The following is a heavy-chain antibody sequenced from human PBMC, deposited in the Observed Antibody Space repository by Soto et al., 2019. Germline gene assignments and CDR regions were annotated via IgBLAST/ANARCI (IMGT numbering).Heavy chain of an antibody. CDR2: IYWDDDK. Sequence: QITLKESGPTLVKPTQTLTLTCTFSGFSLSTSGVGVGWIRQPPGKALEWLALIYWDDDKRYSSSLKSRLTITKDTSKNQVVLTMTYMDPVDTATYYCAHYGDYRTAFDIWGQGTMVTVSS. CDR1: GFSLSTSGVG. J-gene: IGHJ3*02. V-gene: IGHV2-5*02. CDR3: AHYGDYRTAFDI. D-gene: IGHD4-17*01.